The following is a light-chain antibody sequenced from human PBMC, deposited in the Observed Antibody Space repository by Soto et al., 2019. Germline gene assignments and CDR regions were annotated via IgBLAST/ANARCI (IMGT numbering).Light chain of an antibody. J-gene: IGLJ1*01. CDR1: SXDVGVYNY. CDR2: DVS. CDR3: CSYAGSYTFV. V-gene: IGLV2-11*01. Sequence: QSVLTQPRSVSGSPGQSVTISCTGTSXDVGVYNYVSWYQQYPGKAPKIMIYDVSKRPSGVPDRFSGSKSDNTASLTTSGLQAEDEADYYCCSYAGSYTFVFGIGTKVTVL.